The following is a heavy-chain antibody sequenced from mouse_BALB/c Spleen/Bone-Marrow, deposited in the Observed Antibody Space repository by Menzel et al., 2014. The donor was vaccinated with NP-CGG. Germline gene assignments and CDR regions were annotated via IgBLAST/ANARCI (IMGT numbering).Heavy chain of an antibody. V-gene: IGHV1S56*01. D-gene: IGHD2-4*01. CDR1: GYTFTSYY. CDR2: IYPGDFNT. J-gene: IGHJ4*01. CDR3: ARKSQRAYDSMNY. Sequence: LQESGPELVKPGAPVRISCKASGYTFTSYYIHWVKQRPGQGLEWIGWIYPGDFNTKYNEKFKGKATLTADKSSSTAYMQLSSLTSEDSAVYFCARKSQRAYDSMNYWGPGTSVTVSS.